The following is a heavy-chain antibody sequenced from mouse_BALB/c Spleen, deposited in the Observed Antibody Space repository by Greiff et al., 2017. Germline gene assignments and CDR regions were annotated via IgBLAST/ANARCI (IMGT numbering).Heavy chain of an antibody. CDR2: ISYDGSN. V-gene: IGHV3-6*02. D-gene: IGHD1-1*01. CDR3: ARRGNYYGSSYAFAY. J-gene: IGHJ3*01. Sequence: VQLQQSGPGLVKPSQSLSLTCSVTGYSITSGYYWNWIRQFPGNKLEWMGYISYDGSNNYNPSLKNRISITRDTSKNQFFLKLNSVTTEDTATYYCARRGNYYGSSYAFAYWGQGTLVTVSA. CDR1: GYSITSGYY.